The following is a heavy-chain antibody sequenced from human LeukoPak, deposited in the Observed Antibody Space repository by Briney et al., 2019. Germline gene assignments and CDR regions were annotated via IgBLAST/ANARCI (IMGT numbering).Heavy chain of an antibody. CDR2: ISYDGSNK. Sequence: GGSLRLSCAASGFTFSSYAMHWVRQAPGKGLEWVAVISYDGSNKYYADSVKGRFTISRDNSKNTLYLQMNSLRAEATAVYYCARGRYYYDSSGYYRGYYFDYWGQGTLVTVSS. V-gene: IGHV3-30-3*01. J-gene: IGHJ4*02. CDR3: ARGRYYYDSSGYYRGYYFDY. D-gene: IGHD3-22*01. CDR1: GFTFSSYA.